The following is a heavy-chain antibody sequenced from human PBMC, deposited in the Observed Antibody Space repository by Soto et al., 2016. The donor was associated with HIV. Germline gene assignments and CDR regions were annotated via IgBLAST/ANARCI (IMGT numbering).Heavy chain of an antibody. D-gene: IGHD1-1*01. Sequence: EVQLVESGGGLVQPGGSLRLSCAASGFTFSSYWMSWVRQAPGKGLEWVSCISSSGSYIYYADSLKGRFTISRDNAKNSLYLQMNSLRAEDMAVYYCARFGMYHRNAKGGYFFDNWGQGTLVTVSS. J-gene: IGHJ4*02. V-gene: IGHV3-21*01. CDR1: GFTFSSYW. CDR2: ISSSGSYI. CDR3: ARFGMYHRNAKGGYFFDN.